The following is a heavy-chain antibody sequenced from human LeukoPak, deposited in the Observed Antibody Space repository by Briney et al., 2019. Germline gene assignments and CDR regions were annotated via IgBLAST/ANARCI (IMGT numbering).Heavy chain of an antibody. CDR2: FDPEDGET. Sequence: VASVKVSCKTSGYTFTGYYMHWVRQAPGKGLEWMGGFDPEDGETIYAQKFQGRVTMTEDTSTDTAYMELSSLRSEDTAVYYCATVRAGGIAAAGPDYWGQGTLVTVSS. V-gene: IGHV1-24*01. J-gene: IGHJ4*02. CDR1: GYTFTGYY. D-gene: IGHD6-13*01. CDR3: ATVRAGGIAAAGPDY.